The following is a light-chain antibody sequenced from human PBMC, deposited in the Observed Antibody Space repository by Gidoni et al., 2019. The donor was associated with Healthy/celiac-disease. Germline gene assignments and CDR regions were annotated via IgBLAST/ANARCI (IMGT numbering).Light chain of an antibody. Sequence: SSELTQDPAVSVALGQTVRITCQGDSLRSYYASWYQQKPGQAPVLVIYGKNNRPSGIPDRFSGSSSGNTASLTITGAQAEDEADYYCNSRDSRNYVFGTGTKVTV. CDR3: NSRDSRNYV. V-gene: IGLV3-19*01. J-gene: IGLJ1*01. CDR2: GKN. CDR1: SLRSYY.